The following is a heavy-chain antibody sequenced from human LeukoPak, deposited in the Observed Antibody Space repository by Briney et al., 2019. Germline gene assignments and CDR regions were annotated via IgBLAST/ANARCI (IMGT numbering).Heavy chain of an antibody. Sequence: GGSLRLSCAASGFTFSSYSMNWVRQAPGKGLEWVSYISSSSTIYYADSVKGRFTISRDNAKNSLYLQMNSLRDEDTAVYYCARVRHYYDSSGYYPFDYWGQGTLVTVSS. CDR1: GFTFSSYS. J-gene: IGHJ4*02. D-gene: IGHD3-22*01. CDR2: ISSSSTI. CDR3: ARVRHYYDSSGYYPFDY. V-gene: IGHV3-48*02.